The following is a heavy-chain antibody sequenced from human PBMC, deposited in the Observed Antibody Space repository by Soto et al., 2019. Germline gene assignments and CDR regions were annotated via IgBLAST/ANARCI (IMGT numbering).Heavy chain of an antibody. CDR1: GFNFSDHY. D-gene: IGHD6-19*01. CDR3: ARHTSGWHYYDY. Sequence: GGSVRLSCAASGFNFSDHYMNWVRQAPGKGLEWVSYISGSSRYTNFADSVKGRFTISRDNAKNSLYLQMNSLRVEDTAVYYCARHTSGWHYYDYWRQGTPVTVSS. V-gene: IGHV3-11*06. CDR2: ISGSSRYT. J-gene: IGHJ4*02.